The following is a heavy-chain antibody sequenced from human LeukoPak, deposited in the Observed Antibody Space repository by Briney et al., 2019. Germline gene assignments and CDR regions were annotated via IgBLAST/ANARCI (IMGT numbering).Heavy chain of an antibody. CDR2: INHNGEAI. Sequence: GGSLRLSCAASGFPFSSHVLSWVRQAPGKGLEWIAYINHNGEAIYYPDFVKGRFIISRDNAKNSLFLQMNDLRDEDTAVYYCARDSAWAFDFWGQGTRVTVSS. CDR1: GFPFSSHV. D-gene: IGHD7-27*01. CDR3: ARDSAWAFDF. V-gene: IGHV3-48*02. J-gene: IGHJ4*02.